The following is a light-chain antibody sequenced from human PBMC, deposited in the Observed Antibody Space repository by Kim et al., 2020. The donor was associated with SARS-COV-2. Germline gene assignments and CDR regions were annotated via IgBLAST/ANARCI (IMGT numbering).Light chain of an antibody. CDR2: QAS. V-gene: IGKV1-5*03. CDR1: QTISRW. J-gene: IGKJ4*01. Sequence: GDRVTINCRANQTISRWLAWYQQKPGKAPKVLIYQASSLESGVTSRFSGSGSGTEFTLTITSLQPDDFATYYCQQYKNYPLTFGGGTKVEI. CDR3: QQYKNYPLT.